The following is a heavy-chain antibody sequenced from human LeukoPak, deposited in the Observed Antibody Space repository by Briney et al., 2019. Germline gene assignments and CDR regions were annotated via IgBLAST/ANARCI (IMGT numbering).Heavy chain of an antibody. CDR3: ASSHDSSGND. J-gene: IGHJ4*02. V-gene: IGHV3-7*01. CDR2: IKYDGTHK. CDR1: GFTFSSYA. D-gene: IGHD3-22*01. Sequence: GRSLRPSCAASGFTFSSYAMHWVRQAPGKGLEWVANIKYDGTHKFYADSVKGRFTISRDNAKNSLFLEMNSLRADDTAVYFCASSHDSSGNDWGQGTLVAVSS.